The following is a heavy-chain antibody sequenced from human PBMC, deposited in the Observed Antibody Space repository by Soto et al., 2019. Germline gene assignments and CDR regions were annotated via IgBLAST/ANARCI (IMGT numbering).Heavy chain of an antibody. Sequence: QVQLQGSGPGLVKPSETLSLTCTVSGGSISSYYWSWIRQPPGKGLEWIGYIYYSGSTNYNPSLKSRVTISVDTSKYQFSLKLSSVTAADTAVYYCARDTLQYSSCWYWFDPWGQGTLVTVSS. CDR2: IYYSGST. D-gene: IGHD6-13*01. J-gene: IGHJ5*02. CDR3: ARDTLQYSSCWYWFDP. CDR1: GGSISSYY. V-gene: IGHV4-59*01.